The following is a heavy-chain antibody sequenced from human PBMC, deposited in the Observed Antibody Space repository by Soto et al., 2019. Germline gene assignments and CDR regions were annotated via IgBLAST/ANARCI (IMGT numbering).Heavy chain of an antibody. Sequence: XGTLYLTCTVSGGSISSSSYYWGWIRQPPGKGLEWIGSIYYSGSTYYNPSLKSRVTISVDTSKNQLSLKLSSVTAADTAVYYCARHGSSSWYGRNWFDPWGQGTLVTVSS. J-gene: IGHJ5*02. CDR3: ARHGSSSWYGRNWFDP. CDR1: GGSISSSSYY. D-gene: IGHD6-13*01. CDR2: IYYSGST. V-gene: IGHV4-39*01.